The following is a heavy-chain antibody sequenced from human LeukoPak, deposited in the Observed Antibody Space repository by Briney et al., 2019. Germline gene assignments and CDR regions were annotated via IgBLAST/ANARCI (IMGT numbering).Heavy chain of an antibody. V-gene: IGHV3-21*01. CDR1: GFTFSSYS. D-gene: IGHD5-18*01. CDR2: ISSSSSYI. Sequence: PGGSLRLSCAASGFTFSSYSMNWVRQAPGKGLEWVSSISSSSSYIYYADSVKGRFTISRDNAKNSLYLQMNSLRAEDTAVYYCAREGYRGYSYARNEYYYYYYYMDVWGKGTTVTVSS. J-gene: IGHJ6*03. CDR3: AREGYRGYSYARNEYYYYYYYMDV.